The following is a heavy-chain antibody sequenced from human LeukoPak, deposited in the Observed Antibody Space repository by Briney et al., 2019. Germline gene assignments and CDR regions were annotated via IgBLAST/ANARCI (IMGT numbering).Heavy chain of an antibody. V-gene: IGHV4-34*01. Sequence: SETVSLTCVVYGGSFSGYYWSWIRQPPGKGLEWIGEINHSGSTNYNPSLKSRVTISVDTSKNQFSLKLSSVTAADTAVYYCARHGDIVVVPAAIDYWGQGTLVTVSS. CDR3: ARHGDIVVVPAAIDY. D-gene: IGHD2-2*01. CDR1: GGSFSGYY. J-gene: IGHJ4*02. CDR2: INHSGST.